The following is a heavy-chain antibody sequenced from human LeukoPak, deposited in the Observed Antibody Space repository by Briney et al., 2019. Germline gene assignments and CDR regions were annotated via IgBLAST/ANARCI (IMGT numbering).Heavy chain of an antibody. Sequence: AETLCLTCAASGCSISGFYRSWIRQAPGKGLACIGRIDTSGHTNYNSSLMSRVTMSVDTSKNQFSLRLTSVTAADTAVYYCARHWSHSVAQFGRSFWFDPWGQGTLVTVSS. CDR1: GCSISGFY. D-gene: IGHD2-15*01. V-gene: IGHV4-4*07. J-gene: IGHJ5*02. CDR2: IDTSGHT. CDR3: ARHWSHSVAQFGRSFWFDP.